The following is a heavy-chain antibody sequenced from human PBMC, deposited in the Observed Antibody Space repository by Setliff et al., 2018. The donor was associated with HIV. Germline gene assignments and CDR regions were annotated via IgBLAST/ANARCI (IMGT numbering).Heavy chain of an antibody. J-gene: IGHJ5*02. Sequence: PSETLSLTCTVSGDSINSGDYYWSWLRQPAGERLEYIGRIHSSGGFNYNPSLQSRLTLSIDISKNHFSLELRSVTAADTAVYYCARVGTNWPSWFDPWGQGTQVTVSS. V-gene: IGHV4-61*02. CDR2: IHSSGGF. CDR3: ARVGTNWPSWFDP. CDR1: GDSINSGDYY. D-gene: IGHD1-1*01.